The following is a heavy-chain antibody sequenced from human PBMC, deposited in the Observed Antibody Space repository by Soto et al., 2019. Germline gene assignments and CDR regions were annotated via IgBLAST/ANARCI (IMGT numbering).Heavy chain of an antibody. CDR3: ATVEPWGPTTWFDP. J-gene: IGHJ5*02. D-gene: IGHD1-26*01. CDR2: FDPEDGET. Sequence: ASVKVSCKVSGYTLTELSMHWVRQAPGKGLEWMGGFDPEDGETIYAQKFQGRVTMTEDTSTDTAYMELSSLRSEDTAVYYCATVEPWGPTTWFDPWGQGTLVTVSS. CDR1: GYTLTELS. V-gene: IGHV1-24*01.